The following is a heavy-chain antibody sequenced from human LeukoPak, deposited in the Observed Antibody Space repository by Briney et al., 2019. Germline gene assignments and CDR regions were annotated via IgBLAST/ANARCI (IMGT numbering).Heavy chain of an antibody. CDR3: ARGGYSSGLDY. J-gene: IGHJ4*02. V-gene: IGHV3-74*01. Sequence: GGSLRLSCEASGITFNNYWLHWVRQAPEKGLVWVSRVDTDGSGTIYADSVKGRFTVSRDNAKNTLYLQMISLRAEDTAVYYCARGGYSSGLDYWGQGILVTVSS. CDR1: GITFNNYW. D-gene: IGHD6-19*01. CDR2: VDTDGSGT.